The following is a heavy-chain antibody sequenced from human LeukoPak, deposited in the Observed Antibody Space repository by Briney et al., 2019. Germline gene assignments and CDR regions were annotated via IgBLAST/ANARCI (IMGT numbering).Heavy chain of an antibody. Sequence: ASVKVSCKASGYTFTSYGISWVRQAPGQGLEWMGCISSYNSNTDYAQKLQGRVTMTTDTSTSTAYMELRSLRSDDTAVYYCARDSLRFGAPRFDYWGQGTLVTVSS. J-gene: IGHJ4*02. V-gene: IGHV1-18*04. CDR1: GYTFTSYG. D-gene: IGHD3-10*01. CDR2: ISSYNSNT. CDR3: ARDSLRFGAPRFDY.